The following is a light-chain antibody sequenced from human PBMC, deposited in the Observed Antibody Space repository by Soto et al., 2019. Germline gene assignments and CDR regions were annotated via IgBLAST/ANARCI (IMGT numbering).Light chain of an antibody. V-gene: IGKV3D-15*01. J-gene: IGKJ1*01. Sequence: EIVMTQSPATLSVSPGERATLSCRASQSVSRNLAWYQQKPGQAPRLLMYGASTRATGIPTRFSGWGSGTEFTLTISSLQSEDLGTYYCQQYNDRPPWTFGQGTKVEIK. CDR3: QQYNDRPPWT. CDR2: GAS. CDR1: QSVSRN.